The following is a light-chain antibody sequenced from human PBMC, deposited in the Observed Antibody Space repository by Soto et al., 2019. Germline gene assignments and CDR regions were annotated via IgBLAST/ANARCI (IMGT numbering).Light chain of an antibody. J-gene: IGKJ4*01. V-gene: IGKV1-5*01. Sequence: DIQMTQAPSTGSACVGDRVTITYRARRRINNLLAWYKQRRGNAPNFLIYDGSALESGVQSRFSGSGSGTEFALDISTLQPEDFQTYYCQHYDNYSRAFGGGTKEDI. CDR1: RRINNL. CDR2: DGS. CDR3: QHYDNYSRA.